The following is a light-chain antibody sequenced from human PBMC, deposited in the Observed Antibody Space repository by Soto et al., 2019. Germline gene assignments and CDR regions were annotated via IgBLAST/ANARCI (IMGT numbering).Light chain of an antibody. Sequence: QSVLTQPASVSGSSGQSITISCTGTSSDVDDYKFVSWYQQHPGQAPKLMIYDVSNRPSGVSNRFSGSKSGNTASLTISGLQAEDEADYYCSSYTSSITMVFGGGTKLTVL. CDR3: SSYTSSITMV. J-gene: IGLJ2*01. CDR1: SSDVDDYKF. V-gene: IGLV2-14*01. CDR2: DVS.